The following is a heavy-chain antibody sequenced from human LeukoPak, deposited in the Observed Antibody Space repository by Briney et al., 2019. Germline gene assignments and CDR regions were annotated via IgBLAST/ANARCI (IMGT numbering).Heavy chain of an antibody. CDR2: ISGSGGSI. CDR3: AKSIDYGDYFDY. D-gene: IGHD4/OR15-4a*01. CDR1: GFTFSSYA. V-gene: IGHV3-23*01. J-gene: IGHJ4*02. Sequence: GGSLGLSCAASGFTFSSYAMSWVRQAPGKGLEWLSAISGSGGSIYYADSVKGRFTISRDNSKNTLYLQMNSLRAEDTAVYYCAKSIDYGDYFDYWGQGTLVTVSS.